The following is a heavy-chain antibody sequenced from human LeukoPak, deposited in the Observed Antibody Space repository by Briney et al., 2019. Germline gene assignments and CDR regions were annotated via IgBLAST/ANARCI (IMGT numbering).Heavy chain of an antibody. D-gene: IGHD2-15*01. CDR2: ISSNGGST. J-gene: IGHJ4*02. V-gene: IGHV3-64*01. CDR3: AKGGSCSGATCYLTLFDY. CDR1: GFTFSNYV. Sequence: QAGGSLRLSCAASGFTFSNYVMHWVRQAPGKGLEYVSSISSNGGSTYYTNSVKGRFTISRDNSKNTLYLQMGGLRAEDMAVYYCAKGGSCSGATCYLTLFDYWGQGTLVTVSS.